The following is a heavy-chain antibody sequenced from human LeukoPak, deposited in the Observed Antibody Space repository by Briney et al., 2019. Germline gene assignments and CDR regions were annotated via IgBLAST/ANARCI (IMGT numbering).Heavy chain of an antibody. Sequence: SETLSLTCAVYGGSFSGYYWSWIRQPPGKGLEWIGEMNHSGNTNYNPSLKRRVTISVDTSKNQFSLKLTSVTAADTAVYYCARDPYYYDSSGYYYAFDSWGQGTMVTVSA. V-gene: IGHV4-34*01. CDR1: GGSFSGYY. CDR2: MNHSGNT. D-gene: IGHD3-22*01. J-gene: IGHJ3*02. CDR3: ARDPYYYDSSGYYYAFDS.